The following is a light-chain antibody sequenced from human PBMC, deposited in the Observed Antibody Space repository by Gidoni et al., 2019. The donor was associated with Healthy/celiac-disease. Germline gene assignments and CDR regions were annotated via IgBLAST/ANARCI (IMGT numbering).Light chain of an antibody. J-gene: IGLJ2*01. CDR3: SSYTSSSTLV. CDR2: DVS. V-gene: IGLV2-14*03. Sequence: QSALTQPASVSGSPGQSITIPCTGTSSDVVGYNYVPWYQQHPGKAPKHMIYDVSNRPSGVSNRFSGSKSGNTASLTISGLQAEDEADYYCSSYTSSSTLVFGGGTKLTVL. CDR1: SSDVVGYNY.